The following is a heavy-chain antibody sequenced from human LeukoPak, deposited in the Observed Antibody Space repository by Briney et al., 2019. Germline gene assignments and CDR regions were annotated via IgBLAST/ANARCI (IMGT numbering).Heavy chain of an antibody. CDR1: GFTFSNAW. CDR3: AKESTWIQLWLESAIDY. D-gene: IGHD5-18*01. CDR2: ISGSGGST. V-gene: IGHV3-23*01. J-gene: IGHJ4*02. Sequence: GGSLRLYCAAYGFTFSNAWMSWVRQAPGQGLEWVSAISGSGGSTYYADSVKGRFTISRDNSKNTLYLQMNSLRAEDTAVYYCAKESTWIQLWLESAIDYWGQGTLVTVSS.